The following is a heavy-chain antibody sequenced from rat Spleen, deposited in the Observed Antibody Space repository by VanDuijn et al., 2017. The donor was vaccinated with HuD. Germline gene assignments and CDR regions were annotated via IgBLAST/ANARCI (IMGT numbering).Heavy chain of an antibody. CDR1: GYTFISYY. CDR3: ARRGFNSMDA. CDR2: INTGSGGT. J-gene: IGHJ4*01. Sequence: QVQLQQSGAELAKPGSSVKISCKASGYTFISYYISWIKQTTGQGLEYIGYINTGSGGTNYNEKFKGKATLTVDKSSSTAFMQLRSLAPDDSGVYYCARRGFNSMDAWGQGTSVTVSS. D-gene: IGHD1-4*01. V-gene: IGHV1-43*01.